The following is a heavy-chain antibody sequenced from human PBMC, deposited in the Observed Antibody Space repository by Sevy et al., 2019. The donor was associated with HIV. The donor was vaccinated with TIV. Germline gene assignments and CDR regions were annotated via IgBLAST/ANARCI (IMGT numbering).Heavy chain of an antibody. CDR2: IISSGDTI. CDR1: GFTFSSYE. D-gene: IGHD3-22*01. V-gene: IGHV3-48*03. Sequence: GGSLRLPCTASGFTFSSYEMNWVRQAPGKGLEWVSSIISSGDTIYYADSVKGRFTVSRDNAKNSLFLQMNSLRAEDTAIYYCARGPHYYYDSSSFFEYWGQGTLVTVSS. CDR3: ARGPHYYYDSSSFFEY. J-gene: IGHJ4*02.